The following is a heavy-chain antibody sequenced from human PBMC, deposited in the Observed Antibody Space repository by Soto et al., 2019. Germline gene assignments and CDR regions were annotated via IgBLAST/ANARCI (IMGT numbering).Heavy chain of an antibody. J-gene: IGHJ6*02. D-gene: IGHD1-26*01. Sequence: QVQLQKSGPGLVKPSQTLSLTCSVSGGSFSSDSFIWSWVRQFPGKGLEWIGYINYSGTTYYNPSLRSRITMSVDTSKNQFSLNLSSVTAADTAVYYCARDHKWDGMDVWGQGTTVTVSS. CDR3: ARDHKWDGMDV. CDR1: GGSFSSDSFI. V-gene: IGHV4-31*03. CDR2: INYSGTT.